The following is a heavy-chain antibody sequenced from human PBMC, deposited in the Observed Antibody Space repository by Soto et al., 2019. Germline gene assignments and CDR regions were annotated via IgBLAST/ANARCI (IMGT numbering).Heavy chain of an antibody. CDR2: IKQDGSEK. V-gene: IGHV3-7*04. CDR1: GFTFSSYW. CDR3: ARDPNIVVVPAAIYYYYGMDV. D-gene: IGHD2-2*01. Sequence: GGSLRLSCAASGFTFSSYWMSWVRQAPGKGLEWVANIKQDGSEKYYVDSVKGRFTISRDNAKNSLYLQMNSLRAEDTAVYYCARDPNIVVVPAAIYYYYGMDVWGPGTTVTVSS. J-gene: IGHJ6*02.